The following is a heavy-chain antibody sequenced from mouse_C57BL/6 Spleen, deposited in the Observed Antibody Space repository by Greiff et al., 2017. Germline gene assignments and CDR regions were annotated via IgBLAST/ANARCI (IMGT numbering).Heavy chain of an antibody. CDR3: ARGGYYGSSYPWFAY. J-gene: IGHJ3*01. CDR2: ILPGSGST. Sequence: QVQLQQSGAELMKPGASVKLSCKATGYTFTGYWLEWVKQRTGHGLEWIGEILPGSGSTNYNEKFKGKATFTADTSSNTAYMQLSSLTTEDSAIYYCARGGYYGSSYPWFAYWGQGTLVTVSA. CDR1: GYTFTGYW. V-gene: IGHV1-9*01. D-gene: IGHD1-1*01.